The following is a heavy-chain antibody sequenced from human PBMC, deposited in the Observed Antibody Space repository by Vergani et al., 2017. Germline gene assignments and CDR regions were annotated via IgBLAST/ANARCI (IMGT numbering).Heavy chain of an antibody. CDR3: AKTLDGYYDSSGHLRGWFDP. CDR2: ISSSSSYI. Sequence: EVQLVESGGGLVKPGGSLRLSCAASGFTFSSYSMNWVRQAPGKGLEWVSSISSSSSYIYYADSVKGRFTISRDNAKNSLYLQMNSLRAEDTAVYYCAKTLDGYYDSSGHLRGWFDPWGQGTLVTVSS. V-gene: IGHV3-21*01. J-gene: IGHJ5*02. CDR1: GFTFSSYS. D-gene: IGHD3-22*01.